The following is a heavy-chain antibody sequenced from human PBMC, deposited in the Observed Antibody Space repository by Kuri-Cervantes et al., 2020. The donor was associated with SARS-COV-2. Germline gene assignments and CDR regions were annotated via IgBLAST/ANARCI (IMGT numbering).Heavy chain of an antibody. Sequence: GESLKISCAASGFTFSSYSMNWVRQAPGKGLEWVSSISSSSSYIYYADSVKGRFTISRDNAKNSLYLQMSSLRAEDTAVYYCARHRRIVGATMEDYWGQGTLVTVSS. CDR1: GFTFSSYS. V-gene: IGHV3-21*01. J-gene: IGHJ4*02. D-gene: IGHD1-26*01. CDR2: ISSSSSYI. CDR3: ARHRRIVGATMEDY.